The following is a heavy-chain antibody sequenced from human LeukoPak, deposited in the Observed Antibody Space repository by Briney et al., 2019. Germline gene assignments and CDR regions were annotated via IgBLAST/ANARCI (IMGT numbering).Heavy chain of an antibody. J-gene: IGHJ4*02. CDR1: GFTFSSYE. CDR3: AKDLVSYYYDSSSPIGG. Sequence: PGGSLRLSCAASGFTFSSYEMNWVRQAPGKGLEWVSYISSSGSTIYYADSVKGRFTISRDNAKNSLYLQMNSLRAEDTAVYYCAKDLVSYYYDSSSPIGGWGQGTLVTVSS. D-gene: IGHD3-22*01. CDR2: ISSSGSTI. V-gene: IGHV3-48*03.